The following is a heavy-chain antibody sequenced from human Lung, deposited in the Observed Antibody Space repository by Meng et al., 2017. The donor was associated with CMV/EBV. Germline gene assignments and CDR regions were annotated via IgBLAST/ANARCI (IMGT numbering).Heavy chain of an antibody. CDR1: GFTFSSYA. V-gene: IGHV3-64*02. J-gene: IGHJ4*02. CDR3: AREAPSGSYDY. CDR2: ISADGGST. Sequence: LSGAASGFTFSSYALHWVRQAPGEGLESVSAISADGGSTYYADSVKGRFTISRDNSKSTLYLQMGSLRDEDMAMYYCAREAPSGSYDYWGQGTLVTVSS. D-gene: IGHD1-26*01.